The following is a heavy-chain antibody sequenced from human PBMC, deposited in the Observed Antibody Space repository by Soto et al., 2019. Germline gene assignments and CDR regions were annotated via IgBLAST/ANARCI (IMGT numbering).Heavy chain of an antibody. D-gene: IGHD1-26*01. CDR1: GFTFSSYS. CDR2: ISSSSSYI. Sequence: GGSLRLSCAASGFTFSSYSMNWVRQAPGKGLEWVSSISSSSSYIYYADSVKGRFTISRDNAKNSLYLQMNSLRAEDTAVYYCARDLYSGGPVHWFDPWGQGTLVTVSS. CDR3: ARDLYSGGPVHWFDP. J-gene: IGHJ5*02. V-gene: IGHV3-21*01.